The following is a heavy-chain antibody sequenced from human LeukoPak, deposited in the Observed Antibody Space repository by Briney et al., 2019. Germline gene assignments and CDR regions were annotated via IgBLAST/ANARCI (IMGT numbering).Heavy chain of an antibody. CDR2: ISSSSSYI. CDR3: ARAAGYYDILTGQFCYYDMDV. D-gene: IGHD3-9*01. CDR1: GFTVSSYS. V-gene: IGHV3-21*01. J-gene: IGHJ6*02. Sequence: GGSLRLSCAASGFTVSSYSVNWVRQAPGKWMEWVSSISSSSSYIYYADSVKGRFTISRDNAKNSLYLQMNSLRAEDTAVYYCARAAGYYDILTGQFCYYDMDVWGQGTTVTVSS.